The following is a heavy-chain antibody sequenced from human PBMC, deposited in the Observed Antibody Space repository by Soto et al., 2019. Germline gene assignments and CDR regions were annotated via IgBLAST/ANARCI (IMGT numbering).Heavy chain of an antibody. CDR1: GYTFNRHT. D-gene: IGHD3-3*01. Sequence: ASVKVSCKAPGYTFNRHTMHWVRQAPGQRLEWMGRINAGSGDTKNSQKFQGRVTLTADTSASAAYMELSSLRSEDTAVYYCAREGGYNFWSGLGHWGQATLVTAPQ. CDR3: AREGGYNFWSGLGH. V-gene: IGHV1-3*01. CDR2: INAGSGDT. J-gene: IGHJ4*02.